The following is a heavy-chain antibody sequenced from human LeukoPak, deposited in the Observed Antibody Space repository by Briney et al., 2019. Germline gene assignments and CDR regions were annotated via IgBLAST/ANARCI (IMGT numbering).Heavy chain of an antibody. Sequence: GESLKISCAASAFTFSNYGMHWVRQAPGTGLQWVAFVRYDGSNKYYADSVKGRFTISRDNSKNTLYLQMNSLRTEDTAMYYCAKANSRSYPDYWDQGTLVTVSS. CDR2: VRYDGSNK. D-gene: IGHD1-26*01. CDR3: AKANSRSYPDY. CDR1: AFTFSNYG. V-gene: IGHV3-30*02. J-gene: IGHJ4*02.